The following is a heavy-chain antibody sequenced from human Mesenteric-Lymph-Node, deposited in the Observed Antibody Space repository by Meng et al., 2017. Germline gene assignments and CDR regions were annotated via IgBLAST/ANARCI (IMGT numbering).Heavy chain of an antibody. CDR1: GGSFSGYF. CDR2: IDDSGST. D-gene: IGHD1-14*01. J-gene: IGHJ4*02. V-gene: IGHV4-34*01. Sequence: SETLSLTCAVYGGSFSGYFWSWPPGKGPEWIGGIDDSGSTNYNPSLKSRVTISIDTSKSQFSLKLSSVTAADTAVYYCARAKRAKADRRLDYWGQGTLVTVSS. CDR3: ARAKRAKADRRLDY.